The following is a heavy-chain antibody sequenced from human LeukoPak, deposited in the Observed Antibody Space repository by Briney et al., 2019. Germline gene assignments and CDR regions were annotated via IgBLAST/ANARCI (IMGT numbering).Heavy chain of an antibody. D-gene: IGHD3-22*01. CDR1: GFSISNSA. Sequence: GGSLRLSCAASGFSISNSAMSWVRQAPGKGLEWVSLIIASSGSTFYADSVKGRFTISRDNSKNTLYLQMNSLRAEDTAVYYCARGANYYDSSAVFYWGQGTLVTVSS. CDR3: ARGANYYDSSAVFY. J-gene: IGHJ4*02. V-gene: IGHV3-23*01. CDR2: IIASSGST.